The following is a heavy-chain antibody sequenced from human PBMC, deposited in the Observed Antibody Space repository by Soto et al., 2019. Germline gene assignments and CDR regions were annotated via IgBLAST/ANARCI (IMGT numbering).Heavy chain of an antibody. CDR2: IWYDGSNK. CDR3: AKVPRGEYTTPMGPT. D-gene: IGHD5-18*01. J-gene: IGHJ5*02. Sequence: GGSLRLSCAASGFTFSSYGMHWVRQAPGKGLEWVAVIWYDGSNKYYADSVKGRFTISRDNSKNTLYLQMNSLRAEDTAVYYCAKVPRGEYTTPMGPTWGQGTLVTVSS. V-gene: IGHV3-33*06. CDR1: GFTFSSYG.